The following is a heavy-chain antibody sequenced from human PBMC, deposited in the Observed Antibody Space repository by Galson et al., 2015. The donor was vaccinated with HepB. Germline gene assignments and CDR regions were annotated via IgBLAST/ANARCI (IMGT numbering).Heavy chain of an antibody. CDR2: ISVRGDST. J-gene: IGHJ4*02. Sequence: SLRLSCAASGFTFSSLGMTWVREAPGKGLECVSAISVRGDSTDYADSVKGRFTISRDNSKNMLYLQMSNLRAEDTAVYYCVKGTTNIDNWGQGTLVTVSS. D-gene: IGHD1-1*01. CDR3: VKGTTNIDN. CDR1: GFTFSSLG. V-gene: IGHV3-23*01.